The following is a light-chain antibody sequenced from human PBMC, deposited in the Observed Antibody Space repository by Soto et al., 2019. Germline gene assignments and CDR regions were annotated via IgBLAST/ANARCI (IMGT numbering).Light chain of an antibody. CDR2: GGN. J-gene: IGLJ3*02. V-gene: IGLV2-23*01. Sequence: QSALTQPASLSGTPGQSITISCTGTSSDVGSYNLVSWYQHRPGKAPQLIIYGGNKRPSGVSNRFSDSKSGNTASLTISGLQAEDEADYYCCSYAGGSTWVFGGGTKVTVL. CDR1: SSDVGSYNL. CDR3: CSYAGGSTWV.